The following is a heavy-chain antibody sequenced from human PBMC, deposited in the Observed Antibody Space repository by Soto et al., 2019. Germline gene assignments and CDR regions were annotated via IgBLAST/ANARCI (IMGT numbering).Heavy chain of an antibody. CDR3: ARDPELHGLDH. D-gene: IGHD2-21*01. Sequence: PSETLSLTCTVSGGSISSYYWSWIRQPPGKGLEWIGYKSYTGSTNYNPSLKSRVTILLDTSKNSFSLTLSSVTAADTAVYYCARDPELHGLDHWGQGTLVTV. V-gene: IGHV4-59*01. CDR2: KSYTGST. CDR1: GGSISSYY. J-gene: IGHJ4*02.